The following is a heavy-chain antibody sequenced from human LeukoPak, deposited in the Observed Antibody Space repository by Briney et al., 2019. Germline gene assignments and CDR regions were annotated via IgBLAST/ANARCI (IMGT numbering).Heavy chain of an antibody. Sequence: GRSLRLSCAASGFTFSSYGMHWVRQAPGKGLEWVAVISYDGSNKFYADSVKGRFTISRDNSKNTLYVQMNSLTAEDTAVYYCSGFPYDFWSGYFDYWGQGTLVTVSS. CDR1: GFTFSSYG. CDR2: ISYDGSNK. CDR3: SGFPYDFWSGYFDY. D-gene: IGHD3-3*01. J-gene: IGHJ4*02. V-gene: IGHV3-30*03.